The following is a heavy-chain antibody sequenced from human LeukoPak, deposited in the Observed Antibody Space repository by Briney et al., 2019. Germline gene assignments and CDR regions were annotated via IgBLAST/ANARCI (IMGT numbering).Heavy chain of an antibody. CDR2: ISTSGAST. CDR3: ARAIVGATTRSFDY. Sequence: GGSLRLSCAASGFTFSDYYMSWVRQAPGKGLEWVSAISTSGASTYYADSVKGRFSISRDNSRNTLYLQMNSLRAEDTAVFYCARAIVGATTRSFDYWGQGTLVTVSS. V-gene: IGHV3-23*01. J-gene: IGHJ4*02. CDR1: GFTFSDYY. D-gene: IGHD1-26*01.